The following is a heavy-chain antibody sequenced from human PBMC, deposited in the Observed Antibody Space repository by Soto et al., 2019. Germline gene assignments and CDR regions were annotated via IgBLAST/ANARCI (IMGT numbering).Heavy chain of an antibody. Sequence: GGSLRLSCAASGFTFDDYAMHWVRQAPGKGLEWVSLISWDGGSTYYADSVKGRFTISRDNSKNSLYLQMNSLRAEDTALYYCAKDIRPVRGVIIKSRDYYYYYCMDVWGQGTTVTVSS. V-gene: IGHV3-43D*03. J-gene: IGHJ6*02. D-gene: IGHD3-10*01. CDR2: ISWDGGST. CDR3: AKDIRPVRGVIIKSRDYYYYYCMDV. CDR1: GFTFDDYA.